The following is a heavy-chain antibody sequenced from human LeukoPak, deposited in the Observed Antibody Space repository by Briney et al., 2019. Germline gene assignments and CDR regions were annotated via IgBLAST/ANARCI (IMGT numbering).Heavy chain of an antibody. CDR3: ARTAYYDFWSGYEFDP. Sequence: GGSLRLSCAASGFTFDDYGMSWVRQAPGKGLEWVSGINWNGGSTGYADSVEGRFTISRDNSKNSLYLQMNSLRAEDTALYYCARTAYYDFWSGYEFDPWGQGTLVTVSS. CDR2: INWNGGST. D-gene: IGHD3-3*01. J-gene: IGHJ5*02. V-gene: IGHV3-20*04. CDR1: GFTFDDYG.